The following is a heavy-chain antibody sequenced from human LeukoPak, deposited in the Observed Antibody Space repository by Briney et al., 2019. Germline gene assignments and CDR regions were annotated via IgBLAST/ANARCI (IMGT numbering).Heavy chain of an antibody. J-gene: IGHJ4*02. CDR3: ARLHGDYEVAY. Sequence: GESLKISCQGSGYTFSNCWIGWVRQMPGKGLEWMGIIYPGDSDTKYSPSFQGQVSISADKSISTAYLQWSRLKASDTAMYFCARLHGDYEVAYWGQGTLVTVSS. CDR1: GYTFSNCW. CDR2: IYPGDSDT. V-gene: IGHV5-51*01. D-gene: IGHD4-17*01.